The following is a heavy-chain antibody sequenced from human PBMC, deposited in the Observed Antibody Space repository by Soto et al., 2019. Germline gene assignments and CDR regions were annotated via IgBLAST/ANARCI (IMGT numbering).Heavy chain of an antibody. J-gene: IGHJ5*02. Sequence: TLSLTCAVYGGSFSGYYWSWIRQPPGKGLEWIGEINHSGSTNYNPSLKSRVTISVDTSKNQFSLKLSSVTAADTAVYYCARAPNYDYVWGRYRTGWFDTWGQGTLVTVSS. V-gene: IGHV4-34*01. D-gene: IGHD3-16*02. CDR2: INHSGST. CDR1: GGSFSGYY. CDR3: ARAPNYDYVWGRYRTGWFDT.